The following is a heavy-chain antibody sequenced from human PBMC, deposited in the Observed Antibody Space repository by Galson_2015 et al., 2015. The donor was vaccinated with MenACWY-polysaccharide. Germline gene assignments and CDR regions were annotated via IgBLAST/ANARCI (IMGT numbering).Heavy chain of an antibody. V-gene: IGHV1-18*01. Sequence: SVKVSCKASGYTFTSYGISWVRQAPGQGLEWMGWISVYNGNTRYAQNFQGRVTMTTDTSTSTAYMELRSLRSDDTAVYYCARDFLSTVTTRPGYWGQGTLVTVSS. CDR1: GYTFTSYG. D-gene: IGHD4-17*01. CDR3: ARDFLSTVTTRPGY. J-gene: IGHJ4*02. CDR2: ISVYNGNT.